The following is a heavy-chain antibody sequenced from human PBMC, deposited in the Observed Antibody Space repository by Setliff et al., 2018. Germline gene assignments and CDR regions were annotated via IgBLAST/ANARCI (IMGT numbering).Heavy chain of an antibody. D-gene: IGHD3-22*01. CDR3: ARAPWGDDYDSLYTWFDP. CDR2: VNPSGGKT. CDR1: GYGFTSHY. Sequence: ASVKVSCKTSGYGFTSHYFHWLRQAPGQGLEWMGIVNPSGGKTTLSQKFQGRVSMTADASTATDYMELHSLTSEDTAIYYCARAPWGDDYDSLYTWFDPWGQGSLVTVSS. V-gene: IGHV1-46*01. J-gene: IGHJ5*02.